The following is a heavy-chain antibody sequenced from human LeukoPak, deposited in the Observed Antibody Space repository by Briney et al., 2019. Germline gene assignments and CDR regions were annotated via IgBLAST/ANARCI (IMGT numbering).Heavy chain of an antibody. CDR1: GYTFTGYY. J-gene: IGHJ3*02. V-gene: IGHV1-46*01. CDR3: ASENEDSSGYSHRRDAFDI. D-gene: IGHD3-22*01. Sequence: GASVKVSCKASGYTFTGYYMHWVRQAPGQGLEWMGIINPSGGSTSYAQKFQGRVTMTRDMSTSTVYMELSSLRSEDTAVYYCASENEDSSGYSHRRDAFDIWGQGTMVTVSS. CDR2: INPSGGST.